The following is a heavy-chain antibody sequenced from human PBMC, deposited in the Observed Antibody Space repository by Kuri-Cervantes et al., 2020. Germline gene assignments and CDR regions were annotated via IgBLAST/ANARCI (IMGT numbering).Heavy chain of an antibody. J-gene: IGHJ3*02. Sequence: ASVKVSCKASGYTFTSYGISWVRQAPGQGLEWMGWISAYNGNTNYAQKLQGRVTMTTDTSTSTAYMELRSLRSDDTAVYYCARERGDYYDRSLDAFDIWGQGTMVTVSS. V-gene: IGHV1-18*01. CDR2: ISAYNGNT. CDR1: GYTFTSYG. CDR3: ARERGDYYDRSLDAFDI. D-gene: IGHD3-22*01.